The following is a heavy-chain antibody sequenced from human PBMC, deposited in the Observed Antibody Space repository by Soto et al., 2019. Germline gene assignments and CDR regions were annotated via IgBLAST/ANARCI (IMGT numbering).Heavy chain of an antibody. CDR2: ISGNGANT. Sequence: LRLSCAASGFTFINYAMTWVRQAPGEGLEWVSTISGNGANTHYADSVKGRFSISRDNSKNTLYIQMNSLRADDTAVYYGAKDYGSSRYFFDYWGQGALVTVSS. V-gene: IGHV3-23*01. CDR3: AKDYGSSRYFFDY. J-gene: IGHJ4*02. CDR1: GFTFINYA. D-gene: IGHD6-19*01.